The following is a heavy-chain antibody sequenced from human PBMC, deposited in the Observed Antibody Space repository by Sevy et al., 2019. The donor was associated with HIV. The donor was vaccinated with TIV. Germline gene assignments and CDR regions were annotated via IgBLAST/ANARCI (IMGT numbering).Heavy chain of an antibody. V-gene: IGHV4-59*01. D-gene: IGHD3-3*01. Sequence: SETLSLTCTVSGGSIDSYYWSWIRQPPGKRLEWIGYIHYSGSTNYNPSLKSRVTISLDMSKNQVSLRLSSVTAADTAFYYCAREHDYWSSYRSWFDPWGQGTLVTVSS. CDR2: IHYSGST. J-gene: IGHJ5*02. CDR3: AREHDYWSSYRSWFDP. CDR1: GGSIDSYY.